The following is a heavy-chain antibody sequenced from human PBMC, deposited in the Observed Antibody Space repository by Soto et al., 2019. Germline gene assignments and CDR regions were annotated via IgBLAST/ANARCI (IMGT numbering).Heavy chain of an antibody. Sequence: EVQLSESGGGVAQPGGSLRLSCAASEITFSAYAMGWVRQTPGKGLEWVSGISANTLGTYYADSVKGRFTVSRDNSNNILYLQMNFLRAEDTALYYCAKGRGGTYLVDHWGQGTLVTVSS. CDR2: ISANTLGT. V-gene: IGHV3-23*01. D-gene: IGHD1-26*01. J-gene: IGHJ4*02. CDR1: EITFSAYA. CDR3: AKGRGGTYLVDH.